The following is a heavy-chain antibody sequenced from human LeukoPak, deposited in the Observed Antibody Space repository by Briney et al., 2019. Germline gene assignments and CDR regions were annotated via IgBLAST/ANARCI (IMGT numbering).Heavy chain of an antibody. Sequence: GGSLRLSCAASGFTFSSYSMNWVRQAPGKGLEWVSSISSSSYIYYADSVKGRFTISRDNANNSLFLQMNSLRGEDTAVYYCARDPTSGSHPHFDFWGQGILVTVSS. J-gene: IGHJ4*02. CDR2: ISSSSYI. D-gene: IGHD1-26*01. CDR1: GFTFSSYS. CDR3: ARDPTSGSHPHFDF. V-gene: IGHV3-21*01.